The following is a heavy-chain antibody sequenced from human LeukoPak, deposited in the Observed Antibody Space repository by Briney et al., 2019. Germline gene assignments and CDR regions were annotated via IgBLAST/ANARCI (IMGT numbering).Heavy chain of an antibody. J-gene: IGHJ4*02. CDR3: AKDRYYYDSSGYYDY. CDR1: GFTFSSYA. CDR2: IGGSGGST. V-gene: IGHV3-23*01. Sequence: GGSLRLSCAASGFTFSSYAMSWVRQAPGKGLEWVSAIGGSGGSTYYADSVKGRFTIPRDNSKNTLYLQMNSLRAEDTAVYYCAKDRYYYDSSGYYDYWGQGTLVTVSS. D-gene: IGHD3-22*01.